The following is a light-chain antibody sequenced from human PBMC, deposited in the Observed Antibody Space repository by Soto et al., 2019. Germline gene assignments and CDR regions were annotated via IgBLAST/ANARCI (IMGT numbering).Light chain of an antibody. J-gene: IGLJ2*01. CDR1: SFNIGNNY. V-gene: IGLV1-51*01. Sequence: QSVLTQAPSVSAAPGQKVTISCSGSSFNIGNNYVSWYQQLPGTAPKLLIHDNNKRPSGIPDRFSGSKSGTSATLGITGLQTEDEADYYCGTWDSSLSAGGVVFGGGTKLTVL. CDR3: GTWDSSLSAGGVV. CDR2: DNN.